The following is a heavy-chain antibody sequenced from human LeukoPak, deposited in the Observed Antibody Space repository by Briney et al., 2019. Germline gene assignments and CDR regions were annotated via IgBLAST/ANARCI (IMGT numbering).Heavy chain of an antibody. V-gene: IGHV3-48*03. CDR2: ISSSGRTI. J-gene: IGHJ4*02. Sequence: GGSLRLSCAASGFTFSTYDMNWVRQAPGKGLEWVSYISSSGRTIYYADSVKGRFTISRDNAKNSLYLQMDSLRAEDTAVYYCARDGWSESTRVNFDYWGQGTLVTVPS. CDR1: GFTFSTYD. D-gene: IGHD3-3*01. CDR3: ARDGWSESTRVNFDY.